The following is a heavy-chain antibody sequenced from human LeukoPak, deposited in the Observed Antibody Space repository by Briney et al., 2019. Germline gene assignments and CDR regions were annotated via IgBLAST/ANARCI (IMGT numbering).Heavy chain of an antibody. CDR1: GGSISSYY. Sequence: SETLSLTCTVSGGSISSYYWSWIRQPPGKGLEWIGYIYYNGSTNYNPSLKSRVTISVDTSKNQFSLKLSSVTAADAAVYYCAREKGGAAAVDWYFDLWGRGTLVTVSS. CDR3: AREKGGAAAVDWYFDL. D-gene: IGHD6-13*01. CDR2: IYYNGST. V-gene: IGHV4-59*01. J-gene: IGHJ2*01.